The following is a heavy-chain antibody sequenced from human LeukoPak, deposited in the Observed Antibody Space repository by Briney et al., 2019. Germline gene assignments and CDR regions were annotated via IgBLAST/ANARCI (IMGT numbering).Heavy chain of an antibody. CDR3: VRDGVSTIPLDY. D-gene: IGHD2-21*01. Sequence: GGSLRLSCAASGFTFNSYSMNWVRQAPGKGLEWVSSISGSNSYIYYADSMKGRFTISRDNAKNSLYLQMNSLRAEDTAVYYCVRDGVSTIPLDYWGQGSLVTVSS. CDR1: GFTFNSYS. CDR2: ISGSNSYI. J-gene: IGHJ4*02. V-gene: IGHV3-21*01.